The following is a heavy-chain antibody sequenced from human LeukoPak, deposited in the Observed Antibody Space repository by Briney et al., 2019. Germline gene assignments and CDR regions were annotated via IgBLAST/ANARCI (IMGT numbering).Heavy chain of an antibody. CDR2: ISTYIGDT. V-gene: IGHV1-18*01. J-gene: IGHJ4*02. CDR3: ARPSFDH. CDR1: GDTFLAYG. Sequence: ASVKVSSKPSGDTFLAYGINCGREAPGQGAGWRGWISTYIGDTKYALKCQDRVTLPRDTTTTTAYMELKSLTSYDRAVYYCARPSFDHWGQGTLVIVSS.